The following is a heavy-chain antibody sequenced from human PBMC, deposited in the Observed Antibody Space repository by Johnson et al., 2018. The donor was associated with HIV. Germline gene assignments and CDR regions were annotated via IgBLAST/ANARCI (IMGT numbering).Heavy chain of an antibody. V-gene: IGHV3-33*03. Sequence: QVQLVESGGGVVQPGRSLRVSCAASGFIFSSYGMHWVRQAPGKGLEWVAVIWYDGSNKYYADSVKGRFTISRDNAKNSLYLQMNSLRAEDTAVYYCASLVGDTYLNAFDIWGQGTMVTVSS. D-gene: IGHD1-26*01. CDR1: GFIFSSYG. CDR3: ASLVGDTYLNAFDI. CDR2: IWYDGSNK. J-gene: IGHJ3*02.